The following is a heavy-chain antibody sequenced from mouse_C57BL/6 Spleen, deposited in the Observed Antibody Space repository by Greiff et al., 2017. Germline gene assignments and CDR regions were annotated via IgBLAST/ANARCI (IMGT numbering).Heavy chain of an antibody. Sequence: QVQLQQPGAELVKPGASVKMSCKASGYTFTSYWITWVKQRPGQGLEWIGDIYPGSGSTNYNEKFKSKATLTVDTSSSTAYMQLSSLTSEDSAGYYCARRLDDGYYVWFAYWGQGTLVTVSA. V-gene: IGHV1-55*01. J-gene: IGHJ3*01. CDR3: ARRLDDGYYVWFAY. D-gene: IGHD2-3*01. CDR1: GYTFTSYW. CDR2: IYPGSGST.